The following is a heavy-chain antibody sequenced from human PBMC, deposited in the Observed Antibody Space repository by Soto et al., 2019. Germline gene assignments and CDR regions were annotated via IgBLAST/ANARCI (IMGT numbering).Heavy chain of an antibody. CDR1: AASFSKYY. V-gene: IGHV4-59*01. J-gene: IGHJ4*02. D-gene: IGHD3-16*01. CDR3: ASVTFGGVVLPH. CDR2: IYFNGNT. Sequence: NPSETLSLNCTVSAASFSKYYWSLIRQPPGKGLEWIGYIYFNGNTNYNPSLKRRVSISIYTSKNQISLTLTSVPDADTAVYYCASVTFGGVVLPHWGQGTLVTVSS.